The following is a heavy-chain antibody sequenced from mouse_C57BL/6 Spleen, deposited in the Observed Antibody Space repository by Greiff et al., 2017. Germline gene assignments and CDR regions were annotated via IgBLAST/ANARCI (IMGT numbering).Heavy chain of an antibody. D-gene: IGHD1-1*01. J-gene: IGHJ4*01. Sequence: VQLQQSGAELAKPGASVKLSCKASGYTFTSYWMHWVKQRPGQGLEWIGYINPSSGYTKYNQKFKYKATLTADKSSSTAYMQLSSLTYEDSAVYYCARRDLLLHVDYWGQGTSVTVSS. CDR1: GYTFTSYW. V-gene: IGHV1-7*01. CDR2: INPSSGYT. CDR3: ARRDLLLHVDY.